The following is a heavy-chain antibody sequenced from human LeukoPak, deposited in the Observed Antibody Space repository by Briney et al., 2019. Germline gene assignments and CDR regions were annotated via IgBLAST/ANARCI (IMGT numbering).Heavy chain of an antibody. CDR2: IIPIFGTA. D-gene: IGHD6-6*01. J-gene: IGHJ5*02. CDR3: ARVNPARWFDP. Sequence: ASVKVSCKASNYTFTNYGITWVRQAPGQGLEWMGGIIPIFGTANYAQKFQGRVTITTDESTSTAYMELSSLRSEDTAVYYCARVNPARWFDPWGQGTLVTVSS. V-gene: IGHV1-69*05. CDR1: NYTFTNYG.